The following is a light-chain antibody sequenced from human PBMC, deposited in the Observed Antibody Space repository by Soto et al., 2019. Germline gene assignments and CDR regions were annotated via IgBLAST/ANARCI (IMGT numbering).Light chain of an antibody. V-gene: IGLV2-8*01. Sequence: VLTQPPSASGSFGQSVTISCTGTSSDVGGYNYVSWYQQHPGKAPKLMIYEVSERPSGVPDRFSGSKSGNTASLTVSGLQADDEADYYCSSYSGTNYHYVFGTGTRSPS. J-gene: IGLJ1*01. CDR1: SSDVGGYNY. CDR2: EVS. CDR3: SSYSGTNYHYV.